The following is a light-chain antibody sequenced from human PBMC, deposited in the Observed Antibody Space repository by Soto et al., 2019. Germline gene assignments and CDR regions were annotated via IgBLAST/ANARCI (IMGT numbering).Light chain of an antibody. V-gene: IGKV1-5*03. CDR3: QHYDSYSGT. J-gene: IGKJ3*01. Sequence: DIQMTQSPSTLSASVGDRVTITCRASQSINSWLAWYQQKPGKAPKLLIYRAYTLEGGVPSRFSGSGSGNEFTLTISSLQPDDFSTYYCQHYDSYSGTFGPGTKVDIK. CDR2: RAY. CDR1: QSINSW.